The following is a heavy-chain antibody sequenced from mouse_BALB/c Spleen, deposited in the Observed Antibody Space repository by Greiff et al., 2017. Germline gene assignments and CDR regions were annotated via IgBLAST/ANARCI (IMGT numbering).Heavy chain of an antibody. CDR2: IDPFNGGT. CDR3: ALYGSSGSWFAY. D-gene: IGHD1-1*01. Sequence: VQLQQSGPELMKPGASVKISCKASGYSFTSYYMHWVKQSHGKSLEWIGYIDPFNGGTSYNQKFKGKATLTVDKSSSTAYMHLSSLTSEDSAVYYCALYGSSGSWFAYWGQGTLVTVSA. V-gene: IGHV1S135*01. J-gene: IGHJ3*01. CDR1: GYSFTSYY.